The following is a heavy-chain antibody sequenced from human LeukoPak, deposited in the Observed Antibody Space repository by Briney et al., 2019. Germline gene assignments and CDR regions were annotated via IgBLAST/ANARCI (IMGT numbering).Heavy chain of an antibody. D-gene: IGHD2-15*01. CDR2: ISYDGSNK. CDR1: GFTFSSYG. V-gene: IGHV3-30*18. CDR3: AKVSNIVVVVAAWGAFDF. Sequence: GRSLRLSCAASGFTFSSYGMHWVRQAPGKGLEWVAVISYDGSNKYYADSVKGRFTISRDNSKNTLYLQMNSLRAEDTAVFYCAKVSNIVVVVAAWGAFDFWGQGTMVTVSS. J-gene: IGHJ3*01.